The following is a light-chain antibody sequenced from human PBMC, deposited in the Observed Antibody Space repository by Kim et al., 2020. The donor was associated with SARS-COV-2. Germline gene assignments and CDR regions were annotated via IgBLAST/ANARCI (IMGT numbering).Light chain of an antibody. CDR1: QSVWPD. J-gene: IGKJ4*01. CDR2: DAS. V-gene: IGKV3-11*01. Sequence: PGETATHACRASQSVWPDATWYRQKTGQATRPLIYDASRSAAGLPARFSAGGSGTDFTPTHSSLEREDYAVYYCQDRYDWARFTFWGGTKVDIQ. CDR3: QDRYDWARFT.